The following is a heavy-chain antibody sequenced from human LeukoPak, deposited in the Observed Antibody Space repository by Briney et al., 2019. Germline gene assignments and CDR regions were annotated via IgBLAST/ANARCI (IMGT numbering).Heavy chain of an antibody. CDR3: AKDRWGSGGSGGGDY. CDR2: ISNGGGST. D-gene: IGHD2-15*01. J-gene: IGHJ4*02. CDR1: GFTFSSYA. Sequence: GRSLRLSCAASGFTFSSYAMTWVRQAPRKGLEWVSSISNGGGSTYYADSVKGRFTISRDNSKNTVYLQMSSLRAEDTAVYYCAKDRWGSGGSGGGDYWGQGTLVTVSS. V-gene: IGHV3-23*01.